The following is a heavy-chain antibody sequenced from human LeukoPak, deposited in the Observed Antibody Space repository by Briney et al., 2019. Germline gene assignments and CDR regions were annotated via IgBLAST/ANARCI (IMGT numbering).Heavy chain of an antibody. J-gene: IGHJ4*02. V-gene: IGHV4-34*01. CDR1: SETFIHNF. Sequence: PSETLPLTCAVYSETFIHNFWTWIRQPPGKGLEWIGQINHSGSTYYNPSLKSRVTISVDTSKNQFSLKLSSVTAADTAVYYCARERSGYSLFDYWGQGTLVTVSS. CDR2: INHSGST. CDR3: ARERSGYSLFDY. D-gene: IGHD3-22*01.